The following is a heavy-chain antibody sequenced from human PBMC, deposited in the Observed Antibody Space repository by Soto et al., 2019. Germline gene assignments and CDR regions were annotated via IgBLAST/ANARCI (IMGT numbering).Heavy chain of an antibody. Sequence: PSETLSLTCAVSGASASGQYWSWIRQPPGKGLEWVGEIIPTGSTTYNPSLKSRLSFSLDTSKNHFSLNLSSVSVADTAVYYCARGGITMAWNYYYYGMDVWGQGTTVTVSS. CDR3: ARGGITMAWNYYYYGMDV. V-gene: IGHV4-34*01. CDR1: GASASGQY. D-gene: IGHD3-10*01. CDR2: IIPTGST. J-gene: IGHJ6*02.